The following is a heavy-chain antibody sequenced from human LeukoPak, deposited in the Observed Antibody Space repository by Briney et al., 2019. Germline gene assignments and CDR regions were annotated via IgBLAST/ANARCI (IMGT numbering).Heavy chain of an antibody. D-gene: IGHD3-22*01. J-gene: IGHJ6*03. Sequence: GGSLRLSCAASGFTFSSYWMHWVRHAPGKGLVWVSRIKSDGSDTNYADSVKGRFTISRDNAKNTLYLQMNSLRAEDTAVYYCARVVGSGYYYGYYYYMDVWGKGTTVTISS. V-gene: IGHV3-74*01. CDR3: ARVVGSGYYYGYYYYMDV. CDR1: GFTFSSYW. CDR2: IKSDGSDT.